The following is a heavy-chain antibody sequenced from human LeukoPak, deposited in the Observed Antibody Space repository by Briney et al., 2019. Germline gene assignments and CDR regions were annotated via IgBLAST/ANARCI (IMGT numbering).Heavy chain of an antibody. J-gene: IGHJ6*02. CDR3: ARVMHWDIVMARGRGMDV. CDR2: INPYNGDT. D-gene: IGHD5-12*01. V-gene: IGHV1-18*01. Sequence: ASVKVSCKASGYXFTTYGISWVRQAPGQGHAWMGLINPYNGDTNYAQKLQGRVTMTTDTSTRTAYMELRSLRSDDTAVYYCARVMHWDIVMARGRGMDVWGQGTTVTVSS. CDR1: GYXFTTYG.